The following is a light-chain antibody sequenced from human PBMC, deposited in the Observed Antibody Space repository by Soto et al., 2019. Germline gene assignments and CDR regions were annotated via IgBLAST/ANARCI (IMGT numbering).Light chain of an antibody. Sequence: QSALTQPPSASGAPGQRVTISYTGSSSNIGAGYDVHWYQQLPGTAPKLLIYGNSNRPSGVPDRFSGSKSGTSASLAITGLQAEDEADYYCQSYDSSLSDVVFGGGTKLTVL. J-gene: IGLJ2*01. CDR2: GNS. CDR1: SSNIGAGYD. CDR3: QSYDSSLSDVV. V-gene: IGLV1-40*01.